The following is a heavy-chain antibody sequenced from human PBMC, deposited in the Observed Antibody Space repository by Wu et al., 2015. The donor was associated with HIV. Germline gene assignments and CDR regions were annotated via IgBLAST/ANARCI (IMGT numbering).Heavy chain of an antibody. V-gene: IGHV1-2*02. CDR3: ARADYYGSGSYYKGWYFDL. Sequence: QVQLVQSGAEVKKPGASVKVSCKASGYTFTGDYMHWVRQAPGLGLEWMGYINPKNGGTNYAQRFQGRVTMTRDTSINTTYMEVSRLRSDDTAVYYCARADYYGSGSYYKGWYFDLWGRGTLVTVSS. CDR1: GYTFTGDY. J-gene: IGHJ2*01. CDR2: INPKNGGT. D-gene: IGHD3-10*01.